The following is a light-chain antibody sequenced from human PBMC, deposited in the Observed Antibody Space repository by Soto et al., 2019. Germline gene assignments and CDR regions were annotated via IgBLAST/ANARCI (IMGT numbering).Light chain of an antibody. J-gene: IGKJ2*01. CDR1: QSISTY. V-gene: IGKV1-39*01. CDR3: QQSYSPYT. Sequence: DIQMTQSPSSLSSSVADIVTITFRASQSISTYLNWYHQKPGEAPRLLIYAASSMQNGVPSRFSGSGSGTDFTLTISSLQVEDLASYYCQQSYSPYTFGQGTKVDIK. CDR2: AAS.